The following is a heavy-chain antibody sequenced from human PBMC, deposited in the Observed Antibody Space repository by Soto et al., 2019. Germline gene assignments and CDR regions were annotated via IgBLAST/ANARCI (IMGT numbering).Heavy chain of an antibody. J-gene: IGHJ4*02. CDR2: INPDGSRT. CDR3: ARVAVTTYYFDY. V-gene: IGHV3-74*01. Sequence: EVQLAESGGDLVQPGGSLRLSCAASGFTFSSYWMHWVRQAPGKGLVWVSRINPDGSRTSYADSVKGRFTISRDNAKNTLYLQMNSLGAEDTAVYYCARVAVTTYYFDYWGQGTLVTVSS. CDR1: GFTFSSYW. D-gene: IGHD4-17*01.